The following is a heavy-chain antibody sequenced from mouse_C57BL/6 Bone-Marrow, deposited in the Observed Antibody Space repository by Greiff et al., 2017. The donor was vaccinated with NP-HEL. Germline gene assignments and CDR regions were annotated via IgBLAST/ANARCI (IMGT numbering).Heavy chain of an antibody. D-gene: IGHD1-1*01. J-gene: IGHJ1*03. CDR1: GYTFTDYE. CDR2: IDPETGGT. V-gene: IGHV1-15*01. CDR3: TRRVVYYYGSSHWYVDV. Sequence: VQLQQSGAELVRPGASVTLSCKASGYTFTDYEMHWVQQTPVHGLEWIGAIDPETGGTAYNQKFKGKAILTADKSSSTAYMELRSLTSEDSAVYYCTRRVVYYYGSSHWYVDVWGTGTTVTVSS.